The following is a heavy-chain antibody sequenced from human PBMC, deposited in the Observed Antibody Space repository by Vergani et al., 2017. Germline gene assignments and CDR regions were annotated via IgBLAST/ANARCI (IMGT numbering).Heavy chain of an antibody. D-gene: IGHD3-16*02. CDR1: GGSLSSGSYY. J-gene: IGHJ6*02. V-gene: IGHV4-61*02. CDR3: ARGEFGGVIVDYYYYGMDV. CDR2: IYTSGST. Sequence: QVQLQESGPGLVKPSQTLSLTCTVSGGSLSSGSYYWSWIRQPAGKGLEWIGRIYTSGSTNYNPSLKSRVTISVDTSKNQFSLKLSSVTAADTAVYYCARGEFGGVIVDYYYYGMDVWGQGTTVTVSS.